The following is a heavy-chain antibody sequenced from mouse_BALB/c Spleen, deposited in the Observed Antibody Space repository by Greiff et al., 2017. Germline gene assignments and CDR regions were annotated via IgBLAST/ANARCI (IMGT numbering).Heavy chain of an antibody. V-gene: IGHV3-2*02. CDR1: GYSITSDYA. Sequence: EVKLQESGPGLVKPSQSLSLTCTVTGYSITSDYAWNWIRQFPGNKLEWMGYISYSGSTSYNPSLKSRISITRDTSKNQFFLQLNSVTTEDTATYYCATYYGYGGGPMDYWGQGTSVTVSS. D-gene: IGHD2-9*01. CDR2: ISYSGST. J-gene: IGHJ4*01. CDR3: ATYYGYGGGPMDY.